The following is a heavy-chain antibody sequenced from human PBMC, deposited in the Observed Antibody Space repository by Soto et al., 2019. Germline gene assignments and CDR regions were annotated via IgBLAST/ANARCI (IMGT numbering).Heavy chain of an antibody. V-gene: IGHV4-59*01. CDR1: GGSISSYY. CDR2: IYYSGST. Sequence: PSETLSLTCTVSGGSISSYYWSWIRQPPGKGLEWIGYIYYSGSTNYNPSLKSRVTISVDTSKNQFSLKLSSVTAADTAVYYCAIIDRGNYYYYMDVWGKGTTVTVSS. J-gene: IGHJ6*03. CDR3: AIIDRGNYYYYMDV.